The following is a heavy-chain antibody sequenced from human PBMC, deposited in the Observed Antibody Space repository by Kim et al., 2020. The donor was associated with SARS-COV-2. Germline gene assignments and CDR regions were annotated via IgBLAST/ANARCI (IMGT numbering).Heavy chain of an antibody. CDR1: GFTFSSYG. CDR3: AGGADCGGDCYNGFDP. D-gene: IGHD2-21*02. CDR2: INSDGRST. Sequence: GGSLRLSCAASGFTFSSYGMHWVRQAPGKGLVWVALINSDGRSTSYADSVKGRFTISRDNAKNTLYLQMNSLRAEDTAVYYCAGGADCGGDCYNGFDPWGQATLVTVS. J-gene: IGHJ5*02. V-gene: IGHV3-74*01.